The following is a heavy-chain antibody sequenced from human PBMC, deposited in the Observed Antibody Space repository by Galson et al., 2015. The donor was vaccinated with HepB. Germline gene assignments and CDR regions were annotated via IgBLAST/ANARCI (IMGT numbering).Heavy chain of an antibody. V-gene: IGHV1-18*04. D-gene: IGHD2-2*02. Sequence: SVKVSCKASGYTFTNYGISWVRQAPGQGLEWMGWISGYNGDTKYTQSLQGRVTLTTDTSTNTAYMELRSLRSDDTAVYYCTRARHQLIYSYLQLCANCGQCSLVSVSS. CDR2: ISGYNGDT. CDR1: GYTFTNYG. J-gene: IGHJ1*01. CDR3: TRARHQLIYSYLQLCAN.